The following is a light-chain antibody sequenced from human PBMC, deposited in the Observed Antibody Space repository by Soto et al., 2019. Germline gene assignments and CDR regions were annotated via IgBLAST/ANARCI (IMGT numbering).Light chain of an antibody. Sequence: QSVLTLPASVSGSPGQSITISCTGGSSDIGGYNYVSWFQQHPGKAPKLMIYEVTNRPSGVSNRFSGSKSGSTASLTISGLPAEDEADYYCSSYTSSKTLVFGTGTKVTVL. CDR2: EVT. CDR1: SSDIGGYNY. CDR3: SSYTSSKTLV. J-gene: IGLJ1*01. V-gene: IGLV2-14*01.